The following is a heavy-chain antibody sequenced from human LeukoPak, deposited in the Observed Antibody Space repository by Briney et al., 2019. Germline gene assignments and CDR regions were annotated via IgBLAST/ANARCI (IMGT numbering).Heavy chain of an antibody. Sequence: SETLSLTCTVSDGSISSYYWNWIRQPPGKGLEWIGNIYNSGSTDYNPSLKSRVTISVNLSKNQISLKLSSVTAADTAVYYCARDKGPYWYFDLWGRGTLVTVSS. J-gene: IGHJ2*01. V-gene: IGHV4-59*01. CDR3: ARDKGPYWYFDL. CDR2: IYNSGST. CDR1: DGSISSYY.